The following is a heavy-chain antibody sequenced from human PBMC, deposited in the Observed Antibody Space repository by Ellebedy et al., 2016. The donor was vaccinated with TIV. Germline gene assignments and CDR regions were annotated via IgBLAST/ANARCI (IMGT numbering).Heavy chain of an antibody. CDR3: AREGDY. CDR1: GYTFTGYY. CDR2: IIPIFGTA. J-gene: IGHJ4*02. Sequence: SVKVSXXASGYTFTGYYMHWVRQAPGQGLEWMGGIIPIFGTANYAQKFQGRVTITADESTSTAYMELSSLRSEDTAVYYCAREGDYWGQGTLVTVSS. V-gene: IGHV1-69*13.